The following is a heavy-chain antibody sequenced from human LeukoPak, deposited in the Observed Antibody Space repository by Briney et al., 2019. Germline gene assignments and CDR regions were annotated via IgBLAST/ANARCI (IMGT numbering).Heavy chain of an antibody. V-gene: IGHV1-18*04. D-gene: IGHD6-19*01. J-gene: IGHJ5*02. CDR3: ARVGSGWYGLEIRKSWFDP. Sequence: ASVTVSCKASGYTFSSYGISWVRQAPGQGLEWMGWISTYNGNTNYAQKLQGRVTMTTDISTSTAYMELRSLRSDDTAVYYCARVGSGWYGLEIRKSWFDPWGQGTLVTVSS. CDR1: GYTFSSYG. CDR2: ISTYNGNT.